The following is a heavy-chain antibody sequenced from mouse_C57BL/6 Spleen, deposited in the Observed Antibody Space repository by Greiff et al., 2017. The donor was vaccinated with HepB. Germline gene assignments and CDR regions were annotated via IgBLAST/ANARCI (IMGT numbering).Heavy chain of an antibody. CDR2: ISDGGSYT. Sequence: EVHLVESGGGLVKPGGSLKLSCAASGFTLSSYAMSWVRQTPEKRLEWVATISDGGSYTYYPDNVKGRFTISRDNAKNNLYLQMSHLKSEDTAMYYCARGDGNYFDYWGQGTTLTVSS. V-gene: IGHV5-4*01. D-gene: IGHD2-1*01. CDR3: ARGDGNYFDY. CDR1: GFTLSSYA. J-gene: IGHJ2*01.